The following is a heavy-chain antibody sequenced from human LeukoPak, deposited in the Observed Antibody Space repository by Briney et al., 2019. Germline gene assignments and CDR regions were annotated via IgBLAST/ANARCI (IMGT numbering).Heavy chain of an antibody. Sequence: ASVKVSCKSSGYTFTSYGISWVRQAPGQGLEWMGWISAYNGNTNYAQKLQGRVTMTTDTSTSTAYMELRSLRSDDTAVYYCAREYSSSWFHDAFDIWGQGTMVTVSS. CDR2: ISAYNGNT. CDR3: AREYSSSWFHDAFDI. J-gene: IGHJ3*02. V-gene: IGHV1-18*01. D-gene: IGHD6-13*01. CDR1: GYTFTSYG.